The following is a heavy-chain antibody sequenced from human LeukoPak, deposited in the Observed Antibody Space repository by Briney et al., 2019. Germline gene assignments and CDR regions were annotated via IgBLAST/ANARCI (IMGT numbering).Heavy chain of an antibody. CDR3: AREYYYGSGNDY. D-gene: IGHD3-10*01. V-gene: IGHV3-33*01. CDR1: GFTFSSYG. J-gene: IGHJ4*02. CDR2: IWYDGSNK. Sequence: GRSLRLSCAASGFTFSSYGMHWVRQAPGKGLEWVAVIWYDGSNKYYADSVRGRFTISRDNSKNTLYLQMNSLRAEDTAVYYCAREYYYGSGNDYWGQGTLVTVSS.